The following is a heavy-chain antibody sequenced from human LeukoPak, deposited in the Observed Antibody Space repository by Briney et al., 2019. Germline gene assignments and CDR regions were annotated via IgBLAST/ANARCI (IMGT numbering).Heavy chain of an antibody. CDR2: IYSGGTT. Sequence: PGGSLRLSCAASGYTVSSNYMSWVRQAPGKGLEWVSIIYSGGTTYYADSVKGRFTISRDTSKNTLYLQMNSLRAEDTAVYYCARDSSSGYNTFDYWGQGTLVTVSS. CDR3: ARDSSSGYNTFDY. D-gene: IGHD3-22*01. CDR1: GYTVSSNY. V-gene: IGHV3-53*01. J-gene: IGHJ4*02.